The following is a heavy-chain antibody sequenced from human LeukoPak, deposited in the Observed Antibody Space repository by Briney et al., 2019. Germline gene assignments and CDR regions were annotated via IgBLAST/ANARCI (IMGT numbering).Heavy chain of an antibody. CDR2: IYYSGST. CDR1: GGSISSYY. J-gene: IGHJ6*02. Sequence: SETLSLTCTVSGGSISSYYWSWIRQPPGKGLEWIGYIYYSGSTNYNPSLKSRVTISVDTSKNQFSLKLSSVTAADTAVYYCAGDRSSGWYYGAYYYGMDVWGQGTTVTVSS. D-gene: IGHD6-19*01. CDR3: AGDRSSGWYYGAYYYGMDV. V-gene: IGHV4-59*12.